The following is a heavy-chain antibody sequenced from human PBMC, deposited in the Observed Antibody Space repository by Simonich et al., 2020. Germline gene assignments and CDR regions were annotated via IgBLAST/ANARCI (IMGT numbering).Heavy chain of an antibody. CDR1: GYTFTGYY. D-gene: IGHD6-6*01. CDR2: INPNSVDT. V-gene: IGHV1-2*02. Sequence: QVQLVQSGAEVKKPGASVKVSCKASGYTFTGYYMHWGRQAPGQWLEVMGWINPNSVDTNYAPKCQGRVTMTRDTSISTAYMELSRLRSDDTAVYYCARDRAARYYYYYYMDVWGKGTTVTVSS. J-gene: IGHJ6*03. CDR3: ARDRAARYYYYYYMDV.